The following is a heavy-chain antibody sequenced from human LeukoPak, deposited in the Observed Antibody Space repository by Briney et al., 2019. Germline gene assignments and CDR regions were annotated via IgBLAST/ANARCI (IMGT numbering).Heavy chain of an antibody. CDR3: ARHYSSSGYYYMDV. J-gene: IGHJ6*03. CDR2: INAGNGNT. D-gene: IGHD6-6*01. Sequence: ASVKVSCKASGYTFTSYAMHWVRQAPGQRLEWMGWINAGNGNTKYSQKFQGRVTITRDTSASTAYMELSSLRSEDTAVYYCARHYSSSGYYYMDVWGKGTTVTVSS. CDR1: GYTFTSYA. V-gene: IGHV1-3*01.